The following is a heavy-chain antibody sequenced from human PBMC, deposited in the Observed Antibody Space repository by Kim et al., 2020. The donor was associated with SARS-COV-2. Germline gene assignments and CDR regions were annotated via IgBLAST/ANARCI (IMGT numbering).Heavy chain of an antibody. CDR1: GYTFTNYY. V-gene: IGHV1-46*01. D-gene: IGHD3-16*02. CDR2: INPSGGST. J-gene: IGHJ3*02. CDR3: ARHYLRLWGSYRYGAFDI. Sequence: SVKVSCKASGYTFTNYYLHWVRQAPGQGLEWMGKINPSGGSTSYAQKFQGRVIMTRDTSTSTVYLELNSLRSEDTAVYYCARHYLRLWGSYRYGAFDIWGQGTMVTVSS.